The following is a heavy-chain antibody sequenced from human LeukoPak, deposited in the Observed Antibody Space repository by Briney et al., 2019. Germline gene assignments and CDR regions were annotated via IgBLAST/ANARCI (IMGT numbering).Heavy chain of an antibody. CDR3: TRDLGNWGSHDFDC. Sequence: GGSLRLSCAASGFTFSSYEMNWVRQAPGKGLEWVSVIYSGGSTYYADSVKGRFTISRDNSKNTLYLQMNSLRGEDTAVYYCTRDLGNWGSHDFDCWGQGTLVTVSS. D-gene: IGHD7-27*01. V-gene: IGHV3-66*01. J-gene: IGHJ4*02. CDR1: GFTFSSYE. CDR2: IYSGGST.